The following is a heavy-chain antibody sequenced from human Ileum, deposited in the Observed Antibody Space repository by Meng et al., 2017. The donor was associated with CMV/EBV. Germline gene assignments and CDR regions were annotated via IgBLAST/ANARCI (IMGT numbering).Heavy chain of an antibody. CDR3: ARQLTLAAASLDY. V-gene: IGHV4-4*01. J-gene: IGHJ4*02. Sequence: CAVSGASISTNHWWTWVRQPPGKGLEWIGRIFHSGTTNYNPSLESRVTISVDKSNNQFSLRVTSVTAADTAVYFCARQLTLAAASLDYWGQGALVTVSS. CDR2: IFHSGTT. D-gene: IGHD6-13*01. CDR1: GASISTNHW.